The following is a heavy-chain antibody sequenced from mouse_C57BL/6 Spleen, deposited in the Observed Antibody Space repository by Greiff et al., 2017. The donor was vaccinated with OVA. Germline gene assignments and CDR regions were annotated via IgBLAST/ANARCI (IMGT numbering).Heavy chain of an antibody. CDR3: ASGYDDSYWYFDV. D-gene: IGHD2-2*01. CDR2: INPGSGGT. CDR1: GYAFTNYL. J-gene: IGHJ1*03. Sequence: QVQLQQSGAELVRPGTSVKVSCKASGYAFTNYLIEWVKQRPGQGLEWIGVINPGSGGTNYNGKFKGKATLTADKSSSTAYMQLSSLTSEDSAVYFCASGYDDSYWYFDVWGTGTTVTVSS. V-gene: IGHV1-54*01.